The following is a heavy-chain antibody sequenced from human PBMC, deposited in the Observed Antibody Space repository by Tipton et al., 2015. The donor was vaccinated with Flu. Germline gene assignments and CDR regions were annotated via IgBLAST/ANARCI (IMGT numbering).Heavy chain of an antibody. V-gene: IGHV4-59*01. CDR3: ARGQWGVDH. D-gene: IGHD3-10*01. CDR1: GDSISGNY. Sequence: GLVKPSETLSLTCIVSGDSISGNYWSWTRQPPGKGLEWIGYIYYSGTTNYNPSLRSRVTISVDASKNQFSLDLRSVTAADTAVYYCARGQWGVDHWGQGSLVTVSS. CDR2: IYYSGTT. J-gene: IGHJ5*02.